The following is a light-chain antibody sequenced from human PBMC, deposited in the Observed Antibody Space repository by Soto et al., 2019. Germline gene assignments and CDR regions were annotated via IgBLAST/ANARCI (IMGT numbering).Light chain of an antibody. CDR1: QSVSTN. V-gene: IGKV3-15*01. CDR3: HQYHNWPRA. Sequence: ETVMMQSPATLSVSPGERAIVSCRASQSVSTNLAWFQQKPGQAPRLLIYGASIRATDIPARFSGSGSGTEFTLTISSLQSEDFAVYYCHQYHNWPRAFGQGTKVEIK. J-gene: IGKJ1*01. CDR2: GAS.